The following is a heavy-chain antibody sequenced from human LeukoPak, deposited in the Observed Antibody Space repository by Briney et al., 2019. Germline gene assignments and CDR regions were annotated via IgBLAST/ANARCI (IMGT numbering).Heavy chain of an antibody. CDR3: AKEISGDSGAFIDY. Sequence: GRSLRLPCAASGFTFSSYAMHWVRQAPGRGLEWVAGISYDGSNQYYADSVKGRFTISRDKSKSTLYLQMNSLRAEDPAVYYCAKEISGDSGAFIDYWGQGTLVTVSS. D-gene: IGHD4-17*01. V-gene: IGHV3-30*18. CDR2: ISYDGSNQ. CDR1: GFTFSSYA. J-gene: IGHJ4*02.